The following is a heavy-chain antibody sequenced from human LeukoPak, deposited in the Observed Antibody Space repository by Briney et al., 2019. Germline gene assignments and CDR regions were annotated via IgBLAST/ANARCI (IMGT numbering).Heavy chain of an antibody. CDR2: ISYDGSNK. CDR1: GFTFSSYA. CDR3: ARSGGVKVGATTGKGLGAFDI. D-gene: IGHD1-26*01. J-gene: IGHJ3*02. Sequence: GSLRLSCAASGFTFSSYAMHWVRQAPGKGLEWVAVISYDGSNKYYADSVKGRFTISRDNSKNTLYLQMNSLRAEDTAVYYCARSGGVKVGATTGKGLGAFDIWGQGTMVTVSS. V-gene: IGHV3-30-3*01.